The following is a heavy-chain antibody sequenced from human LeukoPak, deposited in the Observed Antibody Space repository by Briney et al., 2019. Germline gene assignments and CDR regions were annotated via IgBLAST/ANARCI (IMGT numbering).Heavy chain of an antibody. CDR3: ARVGGTAGRDYYYYGMDA. Sequence: SETQSLTCTVSGGSISSYYWSWIRQPPGKGLEWIGYIYYSGSTNYNPSLKSRVTISVDTSKNQFSLKLSSVTAADTAVYYCARVGGTAGRDYYYYGMDAWGQGTTVTVSS. V-gene: IGHV4-59*01. D-gene: IGHD1-1*01. CDR1: GGSISSYY. CDR2: IYYSGST. J-gene: IGHJ6*02.